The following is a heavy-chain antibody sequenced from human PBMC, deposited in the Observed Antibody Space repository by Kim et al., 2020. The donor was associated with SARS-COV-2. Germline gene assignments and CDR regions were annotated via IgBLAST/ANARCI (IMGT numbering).Heavy chain of an antibody. CDR3: ARVAVYYGSGSDFDY. D-gene: IGHD3-10*01. J-gene: IGHJ4*02. Sequence: ASVKVSCKASGYTFTSYGISWVRQAPGQGLEWMGWISAYNGNTNYAQKLQGRVTMTTDTSTSTAYMELRSLRSDDTAVYYCARVAVYYGSGSDFDYWGQGTLVTVSS. V-gene: IGHV1-18*04. CDR2: ISAYNGNT. CDR1: GYTFTSYG.